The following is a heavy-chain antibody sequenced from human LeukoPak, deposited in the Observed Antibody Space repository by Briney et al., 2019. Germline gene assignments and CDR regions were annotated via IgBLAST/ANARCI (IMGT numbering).Heavy chain of an antibody. CDR2: ITSGSYI. J-gene: IGHJ4*02. D-gene: IGHD6-13*01. CDR1: GFTLSSYR. Sequence: GGSLRLSCAAPGFTLSSYRMNWFRQAPGKGLEWVSSITSGSYIYYADSVKGRFTISRDNAKNSLYLQMSSLRAEDTAVYYCAETRGGIAPYWGQGNLVTVSS. V-gene: IGHV3-21*01. CDR3: AETRGGIAPY.